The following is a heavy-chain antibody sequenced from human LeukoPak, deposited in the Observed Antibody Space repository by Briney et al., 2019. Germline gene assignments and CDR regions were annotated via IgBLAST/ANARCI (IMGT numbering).Heavy chain of an antibody. D-gene: IGHD3-22*01. CDR1: GGSISGYY. Sequence: PSETLSLTCTVSGGSISGYYWSWIRQPPGKGLEWVGNIYYTGSTSYNPSLKSRVTISVGTSKNQFSLKLSSVTAADTAVYYCAREPDYYGTSDYRDAFDIWGQGTLVTVSS. V-gene: IGHV4-59*12. CDR3: AREPDYYGTSDYRDAFDI. J-gene: IGHJ3*02. CDR2: IYYTGST.